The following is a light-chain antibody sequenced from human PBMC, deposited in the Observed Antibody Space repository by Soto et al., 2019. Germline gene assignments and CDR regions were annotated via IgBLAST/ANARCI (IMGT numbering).Light chain of an antibody. CDR1: QSVLHSSNNENS. CDR2: RAS. CDR3: QQSYTAIA. Sequence: DVVMTQSPDSLAVSLGERATINCKSSQSVLHSSNNENSLAWYQQKAGQRPKLLIYRASTRESGVPDRISGSGSGTDFTLTISSLQAEDVAVYYCQQSYTAIAFGQGTRLEIK. V-gene: IGKV4-1*01. J-gene: IGKJ5*01.